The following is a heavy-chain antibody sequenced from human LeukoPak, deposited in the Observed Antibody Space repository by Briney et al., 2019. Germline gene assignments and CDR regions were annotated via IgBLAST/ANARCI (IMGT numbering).Heavy chain of an antibody. CDR3: EGSGNYNAAFDI. D-gene: IGHD3-10*01. J-gene: IGHJ3*02. CDR2: IYYSGST. Sequence: SETLSLTCTVSGGSISSSSYYWGWIRQPPGKGLEWIGSIYYSGSTYYNPSLKSRVSLSVDTSKKQFSLKLNSVTAADTAVYYCEGSGNYNAAFDIWGQGTMVTVSS. V-gene: IGHV4-39*07. CDR1: GGSISSSSYY.